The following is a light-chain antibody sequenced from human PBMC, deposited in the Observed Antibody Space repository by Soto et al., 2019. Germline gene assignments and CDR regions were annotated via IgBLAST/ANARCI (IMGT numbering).Light chain of an antibody. Sequence: DIQMTQSPTSLSASVGDRVTITCRASQDIRNFVAWYQQKPGKAPKLLIYAASTLQSGVPSRFSGSGSGTDFTLTINSLQPEDVATYSCQKYSRGPGFGPGTKVEIK. CDR1: QDIRNF. V-gene: IGKV1-27*01. J-gene: IGKJ3*01. CDR3: QKYSRGPG. CDR2: AAS.